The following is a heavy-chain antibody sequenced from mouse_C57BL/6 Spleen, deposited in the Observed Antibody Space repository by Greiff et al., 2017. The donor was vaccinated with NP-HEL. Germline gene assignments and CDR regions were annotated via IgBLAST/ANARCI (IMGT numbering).Heavy chain of an antibody. V-gene: IGHV1-54*01. CDR3: ARDYGSSLYAMDY. D-gene: IGHD1-1*01. CDR1: GYAFTNYL. J-gene: IGHJ4*01. CDR2: INPGSGGT. Sequence: VQGVESGAELVRPGTSVKVSCKASGYAFTNYLIEWVKQRPGQGLEWIGVINPGSGGTNYNEKFKGKATLTADKSSSTAYMQLSSLTSEDSAVYFCARDYGSSLYAMDYWGQGTSVTVSS.